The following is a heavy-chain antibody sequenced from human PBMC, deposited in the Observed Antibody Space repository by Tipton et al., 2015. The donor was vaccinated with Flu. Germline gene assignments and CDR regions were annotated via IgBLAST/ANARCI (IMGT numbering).Heavy chain of an antibody. CDR3: ARDVYSGGYKDS. Sequence: QSGAEVKKPGASVKVSCKASGYTYFSDGITWVRQAPGQGLEWMGWISPYRGSTKYAQKFQSRVTMTTDTSTTTADMELRSLRSDDTAVYYCARDVYSGGYKDSWGQGTLVIVSS. J-gene: IGHJ4*02. CDR2: ISPYRGST. CDR1: GYTYFSDG. V-gene: IGHV1-18*01. D-gene: IGHD1-26*01.